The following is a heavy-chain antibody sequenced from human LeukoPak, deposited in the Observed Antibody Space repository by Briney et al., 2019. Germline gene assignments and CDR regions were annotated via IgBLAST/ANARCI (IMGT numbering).Heavy chain of an antibody. CDR1: GYNFTTYG. CDR2: ISVYNGNT. Sequence: ASVKVSCKASGYNFTTYGISWVRQAPGQGLEWMGWISVYNGNTNYAQKLQGRVTMTTDTSTSTAYMELRSLRSDDTAMYYCALDGDYATSGDYWGQGTLVTVSS. V-gene: IGHV1-18*01. D-gene: IGHD4-17*01. J-gene: IGHJ4*02. CDR3: ALDGDYATSGDY.